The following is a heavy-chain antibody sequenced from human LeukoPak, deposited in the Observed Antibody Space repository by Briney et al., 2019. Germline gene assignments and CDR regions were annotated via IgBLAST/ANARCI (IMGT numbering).Heavy chain of an antibody. CDR2: ISSSSSYI. V-gene: IGHV3-21*01. CDR3: ARGWGYCSSTSCYVFDY. J-gene: IGHJ4*02. CDR1: GFTFSSYS. Sequence: PGGPLRLSCAASGFTFSSYSMNWVRQAPGKGLEWVSSISSSSSYIYYADSVKGRFTISRDNAKNSLYLQMNSLRAEDTAVYYCARGWGYCSSTSCYVFDYWGQGTLVTVSS. D-gene: IGHD2-2*01.